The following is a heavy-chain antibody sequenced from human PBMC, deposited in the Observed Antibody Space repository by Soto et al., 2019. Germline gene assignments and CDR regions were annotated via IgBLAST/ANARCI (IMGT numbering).Heavy chain of an antibody. CDR1: GGSISSYY. J-gene: IGHJ3*02. CDR3: ARRYGSAFDS. Sequence: SETLSLTCTVSGGSISSYYWSWIRQPPGKGLEWIGYIYYSGSTNYNPSLKSRVTISVDTSKNQFSLKLSSVTAADTAVYYCARRYGSAFDSWGQGTMVTVSS. CDR2: IYYSGST. D-gene: IGHD3-10*01. V-gene: IGHV4-59*01.